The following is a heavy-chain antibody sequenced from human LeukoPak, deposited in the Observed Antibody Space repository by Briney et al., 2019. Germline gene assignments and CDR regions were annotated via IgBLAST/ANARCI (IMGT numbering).Heavy chain of an antibody. V-gene: IGHV3-7*01. J-gene: IGHJ4*02. Sequence: GGSLRLSCAASGFTFSSYWMSWVRQAPGKGLEWVANIKQDGSEKYYVDSVKGRFTISRDNAKNSLYLQMNSLRAEDTAVYYCARDNLMVRGVTPRWGQGTLVTVSS. D-gene: IGHD3-10*01. CDR3: ARDNLMVRGVTPR. CDR2: IKQDGSEK. CDR1: GFTFSSYW.